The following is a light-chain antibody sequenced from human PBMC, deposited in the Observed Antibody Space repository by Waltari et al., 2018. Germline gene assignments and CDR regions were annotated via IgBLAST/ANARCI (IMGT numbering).Light chain of an antibody. J-gene: IGLJ1*01. CDR1: SSDVGSYNL. CDR3: CSYAGANTYV. V-gene: IGLV2-23*02. Sequence: QSALTQPASLSGSPGQSITVSCTGTSSDVGSYNLASWYQNHPAKAPKLMIYEVSKRPSGVSNRFSGSKSGNTASLTISGLQAEDEADYYCCSYAGANTYVFGSGTKVTVL. CDR2: EVS.